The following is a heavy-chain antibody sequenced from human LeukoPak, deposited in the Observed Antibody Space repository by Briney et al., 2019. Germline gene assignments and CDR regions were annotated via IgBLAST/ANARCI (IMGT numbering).Heavy chain of an antibody. J-gene: IGHJ6*03. D-gene: IGHD3-10*01. CDR2: IRNKANSYTT. V-gene: IGHV3-72*01. Sequence: PGGSLRLSCAASGFTFSDHYMDWVRQAPGKGLEWVGRIRNKANSYTTEYAASVKGRFIISRDDSKNSLYLQMNRLKTEDTALYYCAREGKRITILRGVLTPRGYYYMDVWGKGTTVTVSS. CDR1: GFTFSDHY. CDR3: AREGKRITILRGVLTPRGYYYMDV.